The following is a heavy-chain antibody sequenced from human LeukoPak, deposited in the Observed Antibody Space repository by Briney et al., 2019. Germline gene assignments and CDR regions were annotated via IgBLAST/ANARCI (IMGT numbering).Heavy chain of an antibody. V-gene: IGHV3-43*02. CDR1: GFTFNSFA. J-gene: IGHJ2*01. CDR3: AKNWGSFSWYFDL. D-gene: IGHD7-27*01. Sequence: GGSLRLSCAASGFTFNSFAMNWVPQTPGQGLECVSFISWDVTNTCYADSVKGRFTISRDNSKNSLYLQMNSLRAEDTALYYCAKNWGSFSWYFDLWGRGTLVTVSS. CDR2: ISWDVTNT.